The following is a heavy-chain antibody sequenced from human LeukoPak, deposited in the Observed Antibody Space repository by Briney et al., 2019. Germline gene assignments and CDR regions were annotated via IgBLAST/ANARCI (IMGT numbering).Heavy chain of an antibody. CDR2: VNRNSGGT. V-gene: IGHV1-2*02. Sequence: PWASVTLSCNASASTFTTYYMHWVRQPPGPGLERLGWVNRNSGGTSDQLQYQVTVTMTSDTSSSTAYLELIRLTSDDTAVYYCARGSGTVAAGTWVFDSWVQGRMVTVCS. D-gene: IGHD6-13*01. CDR1: ASTFTTYY. J-gene: IGHJ3*02. CDR3: ARGSGTVAAGTWVFDS.